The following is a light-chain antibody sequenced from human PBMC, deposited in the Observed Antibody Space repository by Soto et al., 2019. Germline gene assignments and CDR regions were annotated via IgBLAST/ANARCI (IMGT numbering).Light chain of an antibody. J-gene: IGKJ3*01. V-gene: IGKV1-33*01. CDR3: QQYDNLLLFT. CDR1: QDISNY. Sequence: DIQMTQSPSSLSASVGDRVTITCQASQDISNYLNWYQQKPGQAPKLLIYDASNLETGVPSRFSGSGSGTDFTFTISSLQPEDIATYYCQQYDNLLLFTFGTGTKVDIK. CDR2: DAS.